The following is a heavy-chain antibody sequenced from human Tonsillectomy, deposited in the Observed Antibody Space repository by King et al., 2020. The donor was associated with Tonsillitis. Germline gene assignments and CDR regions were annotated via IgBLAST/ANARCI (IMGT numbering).Heavy chain of an antibody. J-gene: IGHJ4*02. D-gene: IGHD1-14*01. Sequence: VQLVESGSELKKPGASVKVSCKASGYTFKNYAINWVRQAPGQGLEWMGWIDTNTGNPTYAQGFTGRFVFSLDTSVSTAYLQISSLKPEDTAIYYCARGVSGPDVGALNPLRFDYWGQGTLVSASS. CDR3: ARGVSGPDVGALNPLRFDY. CDR1: GYTFKNYA. V-gene: IGHV7-4-1*02. CDR2: IDTNTGNP.